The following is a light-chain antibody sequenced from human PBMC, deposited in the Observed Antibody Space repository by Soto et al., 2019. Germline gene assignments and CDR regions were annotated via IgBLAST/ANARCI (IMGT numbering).Light chain of an antibody. CDR1: QSISSW. CDR2: KAS. J-gene: IGKJ4*01. Sequence: DIQMTQSPSTLSASVGERVTITCRASQSISSWLAWYQQKPGKAPKLLIYKASSLESGVPSRFSGSGSGTEFTLTISSLQPDDFATYYCQQYNSYCTFGGGTKVDIK. CDR3: QQYNSYCT. V-gene: IGKV1-5*03.